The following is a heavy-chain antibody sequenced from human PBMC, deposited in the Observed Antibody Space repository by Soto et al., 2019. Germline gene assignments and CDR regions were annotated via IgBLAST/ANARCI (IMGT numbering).Heavy chain of an antibody. Sequence: QVQLQQWGAGLLKPSETLSLTCAVYGGFVSSGSYYWSWIRQPPGKGLEWIGEMSHSGGTHFNPSLKSRATISVDTSKNHFSLKISSVTAADTALYYCARVERGTATTVVDAFDIWGPGTMVTVSS. CDR2: MSHSGGT. V-gene: IGHV4-34*01. D-gene: IGHD1-1*01. J-gene: IGHJ3*02. CDR1: GGFVSSGSYY. CDR3: ARVERGTATTVVDAFDI.